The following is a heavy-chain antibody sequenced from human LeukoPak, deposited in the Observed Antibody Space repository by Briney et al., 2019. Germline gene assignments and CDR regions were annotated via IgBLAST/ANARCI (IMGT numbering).Heavy chain of an antibody. V-gene: IGHV3-15*01. D-gene: IGHD3-22*01. CDR3: TTDRYYDNSELQFQH. Sequence: GGSLRLSCAASGFTLNNAWMSWVRQAPGKGLEWLGRIKRETDGGTIDYAAPVKGRFTISRDDSRNTLYLQMDSLKIEDTAVYYCTTDRYYDNSELQFQHWGQGALVTVSS. CDR1: GFTLNNAW. CDR2: IKRETDGGTI. J-gene: IGHJ1*01.